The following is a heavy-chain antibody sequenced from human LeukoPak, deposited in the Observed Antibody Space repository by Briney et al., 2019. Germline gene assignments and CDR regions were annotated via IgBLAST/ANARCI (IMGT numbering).Heavy chain of an antibody. CDR3: ARVRNSGSFLNAFDI. Sequence: GASVKVSCKASGYTFTSYYMHWVRQAPGQGLEWMGIINPSGGSTSYAQKFQGRVTMTRDMSTSTVYMELSSLRSEDTAVYYCARVRNSGSFLNAFDIWGQGTMVTVSS. D-gene: IGHD1-26*01. J-gene: IGHJ3*02. CDR1: GYTFTSYY. V-gene: IGHV1-46*01. CDR2: INPSGGST.